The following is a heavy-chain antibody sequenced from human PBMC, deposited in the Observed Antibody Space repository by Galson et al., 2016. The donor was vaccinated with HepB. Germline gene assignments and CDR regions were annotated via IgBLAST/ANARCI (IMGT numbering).Heavy chain of an antibody. CDR1: GGSFNVYY. J-gene: IGHJ4*02. CDR3: ARKKSYFDNGAYYDVFDY. CDR2: IHHSGNT. V-gene: IGHV4-34*01. D-gene: IGHD4/OR15-4a*01. Sequence: SETLSLTCAVYGGSFNVYYWTWIRQPPGKGLEWIGEIHHSGNTNHSRVTNYNPSLKSRATISVDTSKNQFSLNLNSVTAADTAVYYCARKKSYFDNGAYYDVFDYWGQGTLVTVSS.